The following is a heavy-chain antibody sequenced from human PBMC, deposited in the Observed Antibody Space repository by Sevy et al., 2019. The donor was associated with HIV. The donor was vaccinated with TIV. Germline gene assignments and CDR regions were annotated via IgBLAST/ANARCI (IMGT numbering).Heavy chain of an antibody. CDR1: GFTFSSYW. V-gene: IGHV3-23*01. D-gene: IGHD7-27*01. CDR3: AKFAGDFPHFDF. Sequence: GGSLRLSCAASGFTFSSYWMSWVRQAPGKGLEWVSAISDTGTSTYYTDSVEGRFTISRDNSKSTVYLHMNSLRAEDTALYYCAKFAGDFPHFDFWGQGTLVTVSS. J-gene: IGHJ4*02. CDR2: ISDTGTST.